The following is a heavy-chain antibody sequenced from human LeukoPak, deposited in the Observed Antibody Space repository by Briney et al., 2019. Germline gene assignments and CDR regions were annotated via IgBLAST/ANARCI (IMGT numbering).Heavy chain of an antibody. V-gene: IGHV3-11*01. CDR2: ISDSGDTI. CDR1: GFTFTDYY. CDR3: ARGSGPLFDP. Sequence: SLRLSCAASGFTFTDYYMSWIRQAPGKGLEWISYISDSGDTIHYADSVKGRFTISRDNAKNSLYLQTNSLRAEDTAVYYCARGSGPLFDPWGQGTLVTVSS. J-gene: IGHJ5*02.